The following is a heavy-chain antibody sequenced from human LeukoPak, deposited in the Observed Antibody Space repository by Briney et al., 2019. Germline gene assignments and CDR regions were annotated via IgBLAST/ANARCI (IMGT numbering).Heavy chain of an antibody. CDR2: INHSGST. D-gene: IGHD3-9*01. V-gene: IGHV4-39*07. J-gene: IGHJ4*02. CDR3: VRDNYDILTGYCDY. CDR1: GGSIRSSYYY. Sequence: SETLSLTCTVSGGSIRSSYYYWGWIRQPPGKGLEWIGEINHSGSTNYNPSLKSRVTISVDTSKNQFSLKLSSVTAADTAVYYCVRDNYDILTGYCDYWGQGTLVTVSS.